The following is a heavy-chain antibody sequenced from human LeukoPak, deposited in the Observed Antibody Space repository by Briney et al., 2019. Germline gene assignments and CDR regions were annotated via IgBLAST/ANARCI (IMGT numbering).Heavy chain of an antibody. CDR3: ARAPDSSGYYWNDAFDI. J-gene: IGHJ3*02. Sequence: SVKVSCKASGGTFSSYAISWVRQAPGQGLEWMGRIIPIFGTTNYAQKFQGRVAITTDESTSTAYMELSSLRSEDTAVYYCARAPDSSGYYWNDAFDIWGQGTMVTVSS. V-gene: IGHV1-69*05. CDR1: GGTFSSYA. D-gene: IGHD3-22*01. CDR2: IIPIFGTT.